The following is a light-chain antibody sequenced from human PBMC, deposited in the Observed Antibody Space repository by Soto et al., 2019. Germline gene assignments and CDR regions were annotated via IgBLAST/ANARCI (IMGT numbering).Light chain of an antibody. CDR2: AAS. J-gene: IGKJ5*01. CDR3: QQSYSTHSIT. Sequence: DIQMTQSPSSLFASVGDSVTLTCRASQSISSYLNWYQQKPGKAPKLLIYAASSLQSGVPSRFSGSGSGTDFTLTISSLQPEDFATYYCQQSYSTHSITFGQGTRLEI. V-gene: IGKV1-39*01. CDR1: QSISSY.